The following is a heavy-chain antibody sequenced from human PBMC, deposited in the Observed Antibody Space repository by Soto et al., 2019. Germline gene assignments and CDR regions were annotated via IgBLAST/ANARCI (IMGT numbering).Heavy chain of an antibody. D-gene: IGHD2-8*01. V-gene: IGHV3-30*03. CDR1: GFTFSTYG. Sequence: QVQLVESGGGVVQPGRSLRLSCAASGFTFSTYGMHWVRQAPGKGLEWVAVISSDGSKIYYADSGKGRFTISRDNSKNTLYLQMNSMRAEDTAVYYCAMAGYCTNGVCHSFYYVGMDVWGQGTTVTVSS. CDR2: ISSDGSKI. CDR3: AMAGYCTNGVCHSFYYVGMDV. J-gene: IGHJ6*02.